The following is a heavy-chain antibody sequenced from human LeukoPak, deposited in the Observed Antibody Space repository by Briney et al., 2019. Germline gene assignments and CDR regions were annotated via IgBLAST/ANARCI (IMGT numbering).Heavy chain of an antibody. D-gene: IGHD3-22*01. Sequence: SQTLSLTCTVSGGSISSGSYDWYWIRQPAGKGLEWIGHLYTSGSMSYNPSLKSRVTISVDTYKNQFSLKLSSVTAADTAVYYCARGPYYYDSSGAFDIWGQGTMVTVSS. CDR3: ARGPYYYDSSGAFDI. J-gene: IGHJ3*02. CDR1: GGSISSGSYD. CDR2: LYTSGSM. V-gene: IGHV4-61*09.